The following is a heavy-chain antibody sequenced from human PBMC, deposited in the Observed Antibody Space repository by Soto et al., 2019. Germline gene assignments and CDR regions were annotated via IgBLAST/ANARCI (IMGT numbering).Heavy chain of an antibody. CDR2: ITHSGST. CDR3: ARGIAALPNWFDP. Sequence: LETLSLACPVYGGSFSGYYWSWIRQPPGNGVEWSGEITHSGSTKYNPSLKSRVTIAVDTSKNQFSLKLRSVTAAVTAVYYCARGIAALPNWFDPWGQGTLVT. V-gene: IGHV4-34*01. CDR1: GGSFSGYY. D-gene: IGHD6-6*01. J-gene: IGHJ5*02.